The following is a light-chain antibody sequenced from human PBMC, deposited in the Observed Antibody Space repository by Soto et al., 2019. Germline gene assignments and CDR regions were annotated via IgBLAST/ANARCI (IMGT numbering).Light chain of an antibody. CDR2: DNT. V-gene: IGLV1-40*01. CDR1: SSNIGAGYD. J-gene: IGLJ7*01. CDR3: QSFDSSLSAWV. Sequence: QAVVTQPPSVSGAPGQRVTISCTGSSSNIGAGYDVHWYQQLPGTAPKLLIYDNTNRPSGVPDRFSGSKSGTSASLAITGLQAEDGADYYCQSFDSSLSAWVFGGGTQLTVL.